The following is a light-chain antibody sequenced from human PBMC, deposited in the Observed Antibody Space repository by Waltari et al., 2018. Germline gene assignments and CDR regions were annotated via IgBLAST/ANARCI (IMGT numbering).Light chain of an antibody. Sequence: IVLTPPRGTLSLSPGESTTLSCRASQSVSRALVWYQQKPGQAPRLLIYGSSTRAAGVPDRFSGSGSGTDFSLTISRLDPEDFAVYYCQHNVKLPVTFGQGTKVEI. J-gene: IGKJ1*01. CDR3: QHNVKLPVT. CDR1: QSVSRA. V-gene: IGKV3-20*01. CDR2: GSS.